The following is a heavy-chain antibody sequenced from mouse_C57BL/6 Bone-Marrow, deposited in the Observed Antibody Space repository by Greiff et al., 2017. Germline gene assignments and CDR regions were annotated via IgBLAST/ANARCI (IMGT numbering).Heavy chain of an antibody. CDR2: INPYNGGT. J-gene: IGHJ4*01. CDR1: GYTFTDYY. CDR3: ARSNYDYPLYYYAMDD. Sequence: EVQLQQSGPVLVKPGASVKMSCKASGYTFTDYYMNWVKQSHGKSLEWIGVINPYNGGTSYNQKFKGKATLTVDKSSSTAYMELNSLTSEDSAVYYCARSNYDYPLYYYAMDDWGQGTSVTVSS. D-gene: IGHD2-4*01. V-gene: IGHV1-19*01.